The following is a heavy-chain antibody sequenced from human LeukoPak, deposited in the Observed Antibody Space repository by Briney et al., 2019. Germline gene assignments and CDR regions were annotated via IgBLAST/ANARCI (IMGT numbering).Heavy chain of an antibody. CDR3: ARVGYCSSTSCYYYYYGMDV. J-gene: IGHJ6*04. Sequence: GASVKVSCKASGGTFSSYAISWVRQAPGQGLEWMGGIIPIFGTANYAQKFQGRVTITADESTSTAYMELSSLRSEDTAGYYCARVGYCSSTSCYYYYYGMDVWGKGTTVTVSS. D-gene: IGHD2-2*01. CDR2: IIPIFGTA. V-gene: IGHV1-69*01. CDR1: GGTFSSYA.